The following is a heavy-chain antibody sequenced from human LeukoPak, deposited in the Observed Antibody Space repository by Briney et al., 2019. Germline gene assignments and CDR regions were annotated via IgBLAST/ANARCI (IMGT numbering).Heavy chain of an antibody. CDR1: GFIFSAYN. V-gene: IGHV3-21*01. CDR2: ISGSSFNYI. J-gene: IGHJ5*02. D-gene: IGHD2/OR15-2a*01. CDR3: ARGDDYLPFDH. Sequence: GSLRLSCAASGFIFSAYNMVWVRQAPGKGLEWVARISGSSFNYINYADSVKGRFTVSRDNARNSLYLQMNSLRVEDTGVCYCARGDDYLPFDHWGQGNLVTVSS.